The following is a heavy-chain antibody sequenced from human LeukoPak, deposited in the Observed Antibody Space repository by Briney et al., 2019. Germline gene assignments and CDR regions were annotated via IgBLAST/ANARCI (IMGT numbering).Heavy chain of an antibody. J-gene: IGHJ4*02. V-gene: IGHV3-30-3*01. D-gene: IGHD3-22*01. CDR3: ATNSYDSSGYYYHY. CDR1: GFTFSSYA. Sequence: GGSLRLSCAASGFTFSSYAMHWVRQAPGKGLEWVAVISYDGSNKYYADSVKGRFTISRDNSKNTLYLQMNSLRAEDTAVYYCATNSYDSSGYYYHYWGQGTLVTVSS. CDR2: ISYDGSNK.